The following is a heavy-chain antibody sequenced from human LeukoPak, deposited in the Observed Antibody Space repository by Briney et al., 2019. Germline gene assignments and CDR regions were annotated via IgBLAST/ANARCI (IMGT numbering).Heavy chain of an antibody. Sequence: PSETLSLTCTVAYDSISSYYWNWIRQPPGKGLEWIGYIYYSGITNYNPSLKSRVTISVDTPKSQFSLKLSSVTAADTAVYYCARAGRWEGRPHAFDIWGQGTMVTVSS. J-gene: IGHJ3*02. CDR3: ARAGRWEGRPHAFDI. CDR2: IYYSGIT. CDR1: YDSISSYY. D-gene: IGHD1-26*01. V-gene: IGHV4-59*01.